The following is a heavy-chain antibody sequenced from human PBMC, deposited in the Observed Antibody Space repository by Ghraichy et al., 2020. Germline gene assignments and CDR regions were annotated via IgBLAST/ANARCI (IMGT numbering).Heavy chain of an antibody. Sequence: SQTLSLTCTVSGGSISSYYWSWIRQPAGKGLEWIGRIYTSGSTNYNPSLKSRVTMSVDTSKNQFSLKLSSVTAADTAVYYCAREVALTMIVVVKGLGAFDIWGQGTMVTVSS. V-gene: IGHV4-4*07. CDR2: IYTSGST. CDR3: AREVALTMIVVVKGLGAFDI. CDR1: GGSISSYY. J-gene: IGHJ3*02. D-gene: IGHD3-22*01.